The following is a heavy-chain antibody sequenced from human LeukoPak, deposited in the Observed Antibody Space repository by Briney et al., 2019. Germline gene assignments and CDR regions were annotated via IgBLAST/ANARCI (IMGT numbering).Heavy chain of an antibody. CDR2: ISAYNGNT. J-gene: IGHJ5*02. D-gene: IGHD6-19*01. CDR3: ARVGRAVAGSGYWFDA. CDR1: GYTFPICG. V-gene: IGHV1-18*01. Sequence: ASVKVSCKSSGYTFPICGINWRRHAPGQGLEWMGWISAYNGNTNYAQKLQGRVTMTTDTSTSTAYMELRSLRSDDTAVYYCARVGRAVAGSGYWFDAKCWGRRVTVSS.